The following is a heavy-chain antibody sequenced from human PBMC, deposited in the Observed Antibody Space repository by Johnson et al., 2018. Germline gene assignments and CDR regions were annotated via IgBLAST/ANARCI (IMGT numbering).Heavy chain of an antibody. CDR3: ASEMVSIRANYYYYGMDV. J-gene: IGHJ6*02. CDR2: ISYDGSNK. V-gene: IGHV3-30-3*01. Sequence: QVQLVQSGGGVVQPGRSLRLSCAASGFTFSSYAMNWVRQAPGKGLEWVEVISYDGSNKYYADSVKGRFTISRNNSKNTLYLQMNSLRAEDTAVYYWASEMVSIRANYYYYGMDVWGQGTTVTVSS. CDR1: GFTFSSYA. D-gene: IGHD2-8*01.